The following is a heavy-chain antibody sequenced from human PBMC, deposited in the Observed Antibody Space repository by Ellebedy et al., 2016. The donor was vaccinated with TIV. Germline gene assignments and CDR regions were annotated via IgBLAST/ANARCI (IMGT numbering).Heavy chain of an antibody. V-gene: IGHV4-4*07. CDR1: GGSISSSC. D-gene: IGHD1-1*01. Sequence: SETLSLXXNFSGGSISSSCWAWIRQPAGKGLEWIGRIYTSGSTNYNPSLKCRVTMSIDTSKNQFSLNLNSVTAADTAVYYCARRTTTGAYNWFDSWGQGTLVTVSS. CDR2: IYTSGST. CDR3: ARRTTTGAYNWFDS. J-gene: IGHJ5*01.